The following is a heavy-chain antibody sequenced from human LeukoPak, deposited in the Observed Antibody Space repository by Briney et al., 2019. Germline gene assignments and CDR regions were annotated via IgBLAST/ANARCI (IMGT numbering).Heavy chain of an antibody. D-gene: IGHD1-26*01. J-gene: IGHJ4*02. Sequence: PGGSLRLSCAASGFTFSNYAMSWVRQAPGKGLEWVSAISGSGGNTYYANSVKGRFTISRDNSKNTLSLQMNSLRVEDTAVYYCARLPEWELPDYWGQGTLVTVSS. CDR3: ARLPEWELPDY. CDR1: GFTFSNYA. V-gene: IGHV3-23*01. CDR2: ISGSGGNT.